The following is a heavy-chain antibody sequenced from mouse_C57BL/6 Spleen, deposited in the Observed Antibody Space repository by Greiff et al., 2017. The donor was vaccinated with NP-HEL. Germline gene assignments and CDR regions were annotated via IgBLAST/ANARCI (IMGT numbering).Heavy chain of an antibody. V-gene: IGHV1-52*01. CDR1: GYTFTSYW. Sequence: QVQLQQPGAELVRPGSSVKLSCKASGYTFTSYWLHWVQQRPIQGLEWIGNIDPSDSETHYNQKFKDKATLTVDKSSSTAYMQLISLTSEDSAVYYCARNGYYGSSYGYFDVWGTGTTVTVSS. D-gene: IGHD1-1*01. CDR2: IDPSDSET. J-gene: IGHJ1*03. CDR3: ARNGYYGSSYGYFDV.